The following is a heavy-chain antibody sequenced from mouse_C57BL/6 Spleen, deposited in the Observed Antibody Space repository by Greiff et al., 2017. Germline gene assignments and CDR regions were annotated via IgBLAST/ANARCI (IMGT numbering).Heavy chain of an antibody. D-gene: IGHD2-3*01. CDR1: GYSFTDYY. J-gene: IGHJ3*01. CDR2: INPNNGST. V-gene: IGHV1-39*01. Sequence: VQLQQSGPELVKPGASVKISCKASGYSFTDYYMNWVKQSHGKSLEWIGDINPNNGSTSYNQKFKGKATLTVDQSSSTAYMQLNSLTSEDSAVYYCAIEVYDGYYHRWFDYWGKGTLVTVSA. CDR3: AIEVYDGYYHRWFDY.